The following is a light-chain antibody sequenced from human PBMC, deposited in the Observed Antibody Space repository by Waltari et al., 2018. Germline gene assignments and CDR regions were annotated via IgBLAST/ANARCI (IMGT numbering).Light chain of an antibody. Sequence: DIQMTQSPSSLSASVGDTVTITYRASQSISSWVAWYQQKPGKAPKLLIYKASSLQSGVPSRFSGSGVGTDFNLTISSLQPEDCATYYCLQYSSSPYSFGQGTKVEIK. CDR1: QSISSW. CDR3: LQYSSSPYS. V-gene: IGKV1-12*01. J-gene: IGKJ2*03. CDR2: KAS.